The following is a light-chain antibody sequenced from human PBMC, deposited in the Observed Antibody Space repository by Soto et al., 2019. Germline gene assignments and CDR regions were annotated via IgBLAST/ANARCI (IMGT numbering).Light chain of an antibody. CDR3: SSFTGNNNVV. V-gene: IGLV2-8*01. CDR1: SSDVGGYNY. Sequence: QSALTQPPSASGSPGQSVTISCTGTSSDVGGYNYVSWYQQHPGKAPKLMISEVSKPPSGVPDRFSSSKSGNAASLTVSELQAEDEADYYCSSFTGNNNVVFGGGTKLTVL. J-gene: IGLJ2*01. CDR2: EVS.